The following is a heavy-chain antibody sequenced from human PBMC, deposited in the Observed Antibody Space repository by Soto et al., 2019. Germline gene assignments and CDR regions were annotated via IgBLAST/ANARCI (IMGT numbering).Heavy chain of an antibody. CDR1: GFTFSSYC. D-gene: IGHD4-17*01. V-gene: IGHV3-7*01. J-gene: IGHJ3*02. CDR2: IKPDGSEK. CDR3: ARDDAVTTVYGAFAI. Sequence: EVQLVESGGGLVQPGGSLRLSCAASGFTFSSYCVTWVRQAPGKGLEWVGNIKPDGSEKYYVDSVKGRVTISRDNAKNSLYLQRNSLRAEDTAVYDCARDDAVTTVYGAFAIWGQGTMVTVSS.